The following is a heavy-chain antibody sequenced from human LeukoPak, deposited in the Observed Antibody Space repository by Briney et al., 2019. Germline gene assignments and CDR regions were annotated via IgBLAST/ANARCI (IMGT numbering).Heavy chain of an antibody. D-gene: IGHD4-17*01. Sequence: GESLKISCKGSGYSFTGYWIGWVRQMPGKGLEWMGIIYPGDSDTRYSPSFQGQVTISADKSISTAYLQWSSLKASDTAMYYCARLHQRSTVTKLGFDYWGQGTLVTVSS. V-gene: IGHV5-51*01. CDR1: GYSFTGYW. CDR3: ARLHQRSTVTKLGFDY. J-gene: IGHJ4*02. CDR2: IYPGDSDT.